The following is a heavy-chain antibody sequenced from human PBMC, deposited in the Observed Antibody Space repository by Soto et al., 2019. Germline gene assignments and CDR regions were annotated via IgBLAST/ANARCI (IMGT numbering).Heavy chain of an antibody. Sequence: GGSLRLSCAASGFTFSTYAMSWVRQAPGKGLDWVSAISAGGGTTYYADSVKGRFTISRDSSKNTLYLQMNSLRSEDTDVYYCVRDGDHTVEATAYGGLAYWGQGTMVTVSS. CDR2: ISAGGGTT. CDR3: VRDGDHTVEATAYGGLAY. D-gene: IGHD2-2*01. CDR1: GFTFSTYA. J-gene: IGHJ4*02. V-gene: IGHV3-23*01.